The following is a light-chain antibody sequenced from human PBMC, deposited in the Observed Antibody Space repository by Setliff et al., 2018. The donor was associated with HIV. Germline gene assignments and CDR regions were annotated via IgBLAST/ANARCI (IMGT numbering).Light chain of an antibody. Sequence: QSALAQPPSASGSPGQSVTISCTGTSSDVGGYNYVSWYQQHPGKAPKLMIYDVNNRPSGVSTRFSGSKSGNTASLTISGLQAEDEADYYCCSYASTSTLVFGGGTKVTVL. J-gene: IGLJ3*02. CDR2: DVN. CDR3: CSYASTSTLV. CDR1: SSDVGGYNY. V-gene: IGLV2-14*03.